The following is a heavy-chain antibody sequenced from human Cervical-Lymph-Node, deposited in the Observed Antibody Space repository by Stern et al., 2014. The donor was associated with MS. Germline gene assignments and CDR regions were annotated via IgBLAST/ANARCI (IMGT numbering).Heavy chain of an antibody. Sequence: QVQLVQSGAEVKKPGASVKVSCKASGYTFTAYYMNWVRQAPGQGLEWMGWINPNSGGTNYAQKFQGWVTMTRDTSITTAYMELSRLRSDDTAVYYCARAGSSDSYGLDVWGQGTTVTVSS. CDR1: GYTFTAYY. CDR3: ARAGSSDSYGLDV. J-gene: IGHJ6*02. V-gene: IGHV1-2*04. CDR2: INPNSGGT. D-gene: IGHD6-6*01.